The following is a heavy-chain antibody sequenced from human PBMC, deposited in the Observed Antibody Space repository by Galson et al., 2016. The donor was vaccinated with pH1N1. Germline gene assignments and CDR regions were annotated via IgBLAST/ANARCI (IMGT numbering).Heavy chain of an antibody. CDR3: AKGGSPQTPNDAFDV. CDR1: GFTFSTSA. D-gene: IGHD3-16*01. V-gene: IGHV3-23*01. Sequence: SLRLSCAASGFTFSTSAMIWVRQAPGKGLEWVSVISGNGGSPFYADSVKGRFTISRDNSKNTLFLQMNSLRVEDTALYYCAKGGSPQTPNDAFDVWGQGSMVTVSS. CDR2: ISGNGGSP. J-gene: IGHJ3*01.